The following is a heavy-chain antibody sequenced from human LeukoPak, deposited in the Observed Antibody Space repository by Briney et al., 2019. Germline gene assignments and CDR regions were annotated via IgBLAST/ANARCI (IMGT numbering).Heavy chain of an antibody. CDR3: ARTRRQPTTVTTSLRYYYYYYMDV. V-gene: IGHV5-51*01. CDR2: IYPDDSDT. D-gene: IGHD4-11*01. J-gene: IGHJ6*03. Sequence: GESLKISCKGSGYSFTNYWIGWVRQMPGKGLELMGIIYPDDSDTRYSPSFQGQVTISADKSISTAYLQWSSLKASDTAMYYCARTRRQPTTVTTSLRYYYYYYMDVWGKGTTVTVSS. CDR1: GYSFTNYW.